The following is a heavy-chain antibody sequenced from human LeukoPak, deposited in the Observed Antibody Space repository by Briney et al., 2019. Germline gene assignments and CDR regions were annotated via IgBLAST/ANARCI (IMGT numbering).Heavy chain of an antibody. CDR1: GFTFSSYS. V-gene: IGHV3-21*01. CDR2: ISSSSSYI. Sequence: PGGSLRLSCAASGFTFSSYSMNWVRQAPGKGLEWVPSISSSSSYIYYADSVKGRFTISRDNAKNSLYLQMNSLRAEDTAVYYCARESGTAQTYTYYFDYWGQGTLVTVSS. J-gene: IGHJ4*02. D-gene: IGHD3-16*01. CDR3: ARESGTAQTYTYYFDY.